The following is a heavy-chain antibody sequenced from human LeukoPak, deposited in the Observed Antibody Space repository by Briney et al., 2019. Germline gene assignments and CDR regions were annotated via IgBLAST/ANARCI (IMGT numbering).Heavy chain of an antibody. D-gene: IGHD1-26*01. V-gene: IGHV4-4*07. CDR1: SGSIRSYY. CDR3: GRQGYTASYYFFDY. CDR2: IYTTGTT. Sequence: SETLSLTCTVSSGSIRSYYWSWVRQPPGKGLEWIGRIYTTGTTQYNPSLKSRVTRSVDTSTNQFSTDLRSMTAADTAVYYCGRQGYTASYYFFDYWSQGTLVAVS. J-gene: IGHJ4*02.